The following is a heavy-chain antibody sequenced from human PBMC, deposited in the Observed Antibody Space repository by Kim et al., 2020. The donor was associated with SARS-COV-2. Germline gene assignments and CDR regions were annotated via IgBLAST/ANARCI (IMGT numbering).Heavy chain of an antibody. Sequence: GGSLRLSCAASGFTFSSYWMHWVRQAPGKGLVWVSRINSDGSSTSYADSVKGRFTISRDNAKNTLYLQMNSLRAEDTAVYYCARSSSFIAAAGTQGVWGQGTTVTVSS. CDR3: ARSSSFIAAAGTQGV. CDR1: GFTFSSYW. J-gene: IGHJ6*02. CDR2: INSDGSST. D-gene: IGHD6-13*01. V-gene: IGHV3-74*01.